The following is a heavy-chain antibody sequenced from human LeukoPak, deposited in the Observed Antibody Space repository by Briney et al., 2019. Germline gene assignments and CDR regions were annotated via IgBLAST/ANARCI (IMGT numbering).Heavy chain of an antibody. V-gene: IGHV4-39*01. CDR2: IYYSGST. Sequence: SETLSLTCTVSGGSISTSYYWGWIRQPPGKGLEWIGSIYYSGSTYYNPSLKSRVTISVDTSKNQFSLKLSSVTAADTAVYYCARRLGDYYMDVWGKGTTVTVSS. CDR1: GGSISTSYY. J-gene: IGHJ6*03. CDR3: ARRLGDYYMDV.